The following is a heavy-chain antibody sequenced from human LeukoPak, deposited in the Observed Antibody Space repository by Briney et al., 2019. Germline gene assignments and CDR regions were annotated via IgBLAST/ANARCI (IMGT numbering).Heavy chain of an antibody. J-gene: IGHJ4*02. CDR1: GYSFTSCW. V-gene: IGHV5-10-1*01. D-gene: IGHD3-9*01. Sequence: GESLRISCKGSGYSFTSCWISWVRQMPGKGLEWMGRINPSDSYTNYSPSFQGHVTISADKSISTAYLQWSSLKASDTAMYYCARQGPTYYDILTGSKSWGQGTLVTVSS. CDR3: ARQGPTYYDILTGSKS. CDR2: INPSDSYT.